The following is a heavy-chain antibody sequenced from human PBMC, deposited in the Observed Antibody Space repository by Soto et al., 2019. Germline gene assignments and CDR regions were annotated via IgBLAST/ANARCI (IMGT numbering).Heavy chain of an antibody. CDR1: GDSISSLY. CDR2: IYYSGSI. Sequence: PSDTLSLTCTDSGDSISSLYWSWIRQPPGKGLGWIGYIYYSGSINYNPSLKSRVTISVDPSKNQFSLRLSSVTAADTAVYYCAKSLWDTSGWKTDYWGQGTLVAVSS. D-gene: IGHD6-19*01. V-gene: IGHV4-59*01. J-gene: IGHJ4*02. CDR3: AKSLWDTSGWKTDY.